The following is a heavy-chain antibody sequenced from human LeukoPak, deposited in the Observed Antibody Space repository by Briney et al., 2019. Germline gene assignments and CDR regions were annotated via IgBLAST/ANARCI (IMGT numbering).Heavy chain of an antibody. CDR1: GLTFSSYA. V-gene: IGHV3-30-3*01. CDR3: AREGPRQWEVFDY. J-gene: IGHJ4*02. D-gene: IGHD1-26*01. Sequence: GGSLRLSCAASGLTFSSYAMHWVRQAPGKGPEWVAVISYDGSNKYYADSVKGRFTISRDNSKNTLYLQINSLRAEDTAVYYCAREGPRQWEVFDYWGQGTLVTVSS. CDR2: ISYDGSNK.